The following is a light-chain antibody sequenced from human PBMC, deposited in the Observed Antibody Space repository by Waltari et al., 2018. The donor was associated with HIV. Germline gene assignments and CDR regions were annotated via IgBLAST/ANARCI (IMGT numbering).Light chain of an antibody. CDR3: SSYTTSSTWV. CDR2: EVS. J-gene: IGLJ3*02. Sequence: QSALTQPASVSGSPGQSITISCTGTSSDVGDYYSVSWYQLHPGKAPKLMIYEVSDRPSGVSNLFSGSKSGNTASLTISGLQAEDEADYYCSSYTTSSTWVFGGGTTLTVL. V-gene: IGLV2-14*01. CDR1: SSDVGDYYS.